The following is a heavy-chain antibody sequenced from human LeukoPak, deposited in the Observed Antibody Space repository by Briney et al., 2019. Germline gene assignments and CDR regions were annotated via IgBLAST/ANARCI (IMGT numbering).Heavy chain of an antibody. Sequence: ASETLSLTCTVSGGSISSYYWSWIRQTPGKGLEWIWDIYYSESTNYNPSLKSRVTISVKTSKKQFSLKMRPLTAADTDGEYFAKTENYIPEDCFDGWGEATLVTASS. J-gene: IGHJ5*02. V-gene: IGHV4-59*08. CDR2: IYYSEST. D-gene: IGHD5-24*01. CDR3: AKTENYIPEDCFDG. CDR1: GGSISSYY.